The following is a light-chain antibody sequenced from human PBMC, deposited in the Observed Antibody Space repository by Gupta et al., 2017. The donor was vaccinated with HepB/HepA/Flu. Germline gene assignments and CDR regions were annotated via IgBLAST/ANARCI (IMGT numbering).Light chain of an antibody. CDR3: QQGSR. J-gene: IGKJ2*04. CDR2: KAS. CDR1: QSVSSW. Sequence: DIQLTQSPSTLSASVGDRVTITCRASQSVSSWLAWYQQKPGKAPKLLIYKASSLESGVPPRFSGSGSGPEFTLTISSLQADDFATYDGQQGSRFGQGTKLENK. V-gene: IGKV1-5*03.